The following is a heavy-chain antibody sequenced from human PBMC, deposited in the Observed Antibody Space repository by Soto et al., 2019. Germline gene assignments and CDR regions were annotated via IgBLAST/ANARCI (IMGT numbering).Heavy chain of an antibody. CDR2: IYYSGST. Sequence: SETLSLTCTVSGGSISSSSYCWCWIRQSPGKGLEWIGSIYYSGSTYYNPFLKSRFTISVDTSKNQFSLKLSSVTAADTAVYYCARRYGYAFDIWGQGTMVT. V-gene: IGHV4-39*07. J-gene: IGHJ3*02. CDR1: GGSISSSSYC. D-gene: IGHD4-17*01. CDR3: ARRYGYAFDI.